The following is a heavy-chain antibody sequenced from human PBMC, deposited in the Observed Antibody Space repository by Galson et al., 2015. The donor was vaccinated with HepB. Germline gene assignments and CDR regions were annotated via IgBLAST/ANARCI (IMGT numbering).Heavy chain of an antibody. CDR3: AKDRFDPMVRGVIITFERDWFDP. CDR2: ISGSGGST. V-gene: IGHV3-23*01. J-gene: IGHJ5*02. CDR1: GFTFSSYA. Sequence: SLRLSCAASGFTFSSYAMSWVRQAPGKGLEWVSAISGSGGSTYYADSVKGRFTISRDNSKNTLYLQMNSLRAEDTAVYYCAKDRFDPMVRGVIITFERDWFDPWGQGTLVTVSS. D-gene: IGHD3-10*01.